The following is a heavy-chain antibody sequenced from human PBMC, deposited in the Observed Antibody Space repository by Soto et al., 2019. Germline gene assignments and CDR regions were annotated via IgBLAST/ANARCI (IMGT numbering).Heavy chain of an antibody. D-gene: IGHD3-22*01. V-gene: IGHV3-72*01. CDR1: GFSFNDHY. Sequence: GGSLRLSCAASGFSFNDHYLDWVRRAPGKGLEWVGRSRDRANSYTTEHAASVRGRFIISRDDSKNFVFLEMNSLKAEDTAVYYCARVWLRTYFDFWGQGTLVTVSS. CDR2: SRDRANSYTT. CDR3: ARVWLRTYFDF. J-gene: IGHJ4*02.